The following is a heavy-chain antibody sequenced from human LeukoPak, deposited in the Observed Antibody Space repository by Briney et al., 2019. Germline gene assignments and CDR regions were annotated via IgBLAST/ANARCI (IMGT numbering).Heavy chain of an antibody. D-gene: IGHD1-7*01. Sequence: GGSLRLSCAAFGFTFSSYGMHWVRQAPGKGLEWVAFIRYDGSNKYYADSVKGRFTISRDNSKNTLYLQMNSLRAEDTAVYYCAKVHRTGSTGGYFDYWGQGTLVTVSS. CDR2: IRYDGSNK. CDR3: AKVHRTGSTGGYFDY. J-gene: IGHJ4*02. V-gene: IGHV3-30*02. CDR1: GFTFSSYG.